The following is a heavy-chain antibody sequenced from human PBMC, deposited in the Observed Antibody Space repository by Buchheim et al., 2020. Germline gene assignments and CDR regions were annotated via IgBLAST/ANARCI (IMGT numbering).Heavy chain of an antibody. V-gene: IGHV3-48*01. CDR1: GFTFSSYS. D-gene: IGHD3-3*01. Sequence: EVQLVESGGGLVQPGGSLRLSCAASGFTFSSYSMNWVRQAPGKGLEWVSYISSSSSTIYYADSVKGRFTISRDNAKNSLCLQMNSLRAEDTAVYYCARVPHYDFWSGYLDYWGQGTL. CDR2: ISSSSSTI. CDR3: ARVPHYDFWSGYLDY. J-gene: IGHJ4*02.